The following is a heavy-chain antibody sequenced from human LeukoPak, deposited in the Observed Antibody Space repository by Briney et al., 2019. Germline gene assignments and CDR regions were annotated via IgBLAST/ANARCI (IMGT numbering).Heavy chain of an antibody. CDR3: ARGKQGFDY. Sequence: GRSLRLSCAASGFTFSSYGTHWVRQTPGKGLEWVAVIWYDGSNKYYADSVKGRFTISRDNSKNTLYLQMNSLRAEDTAVYYCARGKQGFDYWGQGTLVTVSS. V-gene: IGHV3-33*01. J-gene: IGHJ4*02. CDR2: IWYDGSNK. CDR1: GFTFSSYG.